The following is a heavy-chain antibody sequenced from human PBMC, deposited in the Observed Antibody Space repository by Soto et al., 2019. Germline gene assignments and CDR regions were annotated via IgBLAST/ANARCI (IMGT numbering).Heavy chain of an antibody. V-gene: IGHV1-69*06. J-gene: IGHJ3*02. CDR1: GGTFSSYA. CDR3: ARDRRTYYYDSSGNHDAFDI. Sequence: SVKVSCKASGGTFSSYAISWVRQAPGQGLEWMGGIIPIFGTANYAQKFQGRVTITADKSTSTAYMELSSLRSEDTAVYYCARDRRTYYYDSSGNHDAFDIWGQGTMVTVSS. D-gene: IGHD3-22*01. CDR2: IIPIFGTA.